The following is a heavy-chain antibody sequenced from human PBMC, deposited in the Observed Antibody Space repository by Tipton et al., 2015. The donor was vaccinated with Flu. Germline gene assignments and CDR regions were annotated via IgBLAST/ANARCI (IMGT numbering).Heavy chain of an antibody. CDR1: GDSIGSDYY. Sequence: PGLVKPSETLSLTCSVSGDSIGSDYYWAWIRQPPGKGLEWIGNIHKTGSTYFNPSLRSRVTFSVDTSKNQISLKLSSATAADTAVYFCARGNSAMHDKLDSWGQGTLVTVYS. V-gene: IGHV4-38-2*02. D-gene: IGHD1/OR15-1a*01. J-gene: IGHJ4*02. CDR3: ARGNSAMHDKLDS. CDR2: IHKTGST.